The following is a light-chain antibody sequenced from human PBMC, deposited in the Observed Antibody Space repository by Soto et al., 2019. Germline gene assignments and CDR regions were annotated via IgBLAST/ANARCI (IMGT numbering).Light chain of an antibody. V-gene: IGKV3-15*01. J-gene: IGKJ4*01. Sequence: EIVRTQSPATLSVSPGERATLSCRASQSVSSNLAWYQQKPGQAPRLLSYGASTRATGIPAWFSGSGSGKEFTLTISSLQSEDFAVYYCQRYNNWPPLTFGGGTKVDIK. CDR3: QRYNNWPPLT. CDR1: QSVSSN. CDR2: GAS.